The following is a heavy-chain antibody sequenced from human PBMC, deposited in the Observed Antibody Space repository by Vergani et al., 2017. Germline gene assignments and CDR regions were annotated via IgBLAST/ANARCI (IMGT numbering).Heavy chain of an antibody. D-gene: IGHD2-2*02. CDR3: ARDPPRPYCSSTSCYSSGWFDP. V-gene: IGHV3-33*01. Sequence: QVQLVESGGGVVQPGRSLRLSCAASGFTFSSYGMHWVRQAPGKGLEWVAVIWYDGSNKYYADSVKGRFTISRDNSKNTLYLQMNSLRAEDTAVYYCARDPPRPYCSSTSCYSSGWFDPWGQGTLVTVSS. CDR2: IWYDGSNK. J-gene: IGHJ5*02. CDR1: GFTFSSYG.